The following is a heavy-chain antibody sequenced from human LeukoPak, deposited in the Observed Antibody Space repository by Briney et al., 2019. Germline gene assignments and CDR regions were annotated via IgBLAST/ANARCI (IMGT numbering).Heavy chain of an antibody. Sequence: SETLSLTCIISGGSISPYYWSWIRQPPWKGPEWLGYIYYSGHTNYNPSLKSRVTISVDKSKNQFSLKLSSMTAADTAVYYCARDRDGFNGGAFDFWGQGTMVTVSS. CDR1: GGSISPYY. D-gene: IGHD5-24*01. V-gene: IGHV4-59*01. CDR3: ARDRDGFNGGAFDF. CDR2: IYYSGHT. J-gene: IGHJ3*01.